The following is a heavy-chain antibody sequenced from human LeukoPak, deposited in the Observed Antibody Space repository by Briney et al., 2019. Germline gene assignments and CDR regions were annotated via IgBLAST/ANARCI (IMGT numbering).Heavy chain of an antibody. V-gene: IGHV4-59*01. CDR2: IYYSGST. Sequence: PSETLSLTCTVSGGSTSSYYWSWIRQPPGKGLEWIGYIYYSGSTNYSPSLKSRVTISVDTSKNQFSLKLSSVTAADTAVYYCARSEYSYGADAFDIWGQGTMVTVSS. J-gene: IGHJ3*02. CDR3: ARSEYSYGADAFDI. CDR1: GGSTSSYY. D-gene: IGHD5-18*01.